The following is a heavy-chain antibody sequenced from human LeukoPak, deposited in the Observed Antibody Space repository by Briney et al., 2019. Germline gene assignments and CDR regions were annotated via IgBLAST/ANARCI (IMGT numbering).Heavy chain of an antibody. Sequence: ASVKVSCKASGYTFTSYAMNWVRQAPRQGLEWMGWINTNTGNPTYAQGFTGRFVFSLDTSVSTAYLQISSLKAEDTAVYYCARDYDSSGYTTAFDYWGQGTLVTVSS. CDR3: ARDYDSSGYTTAFDY. CDR2: INTNTGNP. J-gene: IGHJ4*02. CDR1: GYTFTSYA. D-gene: IGHD3-22*01. V-gene: IGHV7-4-1*02.